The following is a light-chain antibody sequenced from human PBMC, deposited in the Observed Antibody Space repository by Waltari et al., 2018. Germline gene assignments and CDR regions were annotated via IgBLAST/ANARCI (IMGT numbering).Light chain of an antibody. J-gene: IGLJ2*01. Sequence: QSALTQPASVSGSPGQSITLSCTGTSSDVGRYNFVPWYQQHPGKAPKLMIYEATKRPSGVSNRFSGSKSGNTASLTISGLQAEDEADYYCCSYTTSNTFVFGGGTKLTVL. CDR3: CSYTTSNTFV. CDR1: SSDVGRYNF. V-gene: IGLV2-23*02. CDR2: EAT.